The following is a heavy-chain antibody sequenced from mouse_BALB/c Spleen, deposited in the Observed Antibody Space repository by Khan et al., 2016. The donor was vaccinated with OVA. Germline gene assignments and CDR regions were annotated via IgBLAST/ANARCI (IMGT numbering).Heavy chain of an antibody. CDR2: IDPFSGGT. CDR1: GYAFTSYY. V-gene: IGHV1S135*01. CDR3: TRHGYVAWFTY. J-gene: IGHJ3*01. Sequence: EVQLQESGPELMKPGASVEISCKASGYAFTSYYIHWVMQSHGTSLEWIGYIDPFSGGTTYNQNFKGKATLTVDKSSSTAYIHLTNLTSEDSAVYYCTRHGYVAWFTYWGQGTLVTVSA. D-gene: IGHD2-2*01.